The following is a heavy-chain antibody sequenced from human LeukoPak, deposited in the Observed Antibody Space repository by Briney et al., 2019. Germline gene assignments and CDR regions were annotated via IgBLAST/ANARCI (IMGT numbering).Heavy chain of an antibody. Sequence: GGSLRLSCAASGFTVSSNYMSWVRQAPGKGLEGVSVIYSGGGTYYADSVKGRFTFSGDNSKNTLYLQMNSLRAEDTAVYYCARWRRGGWSLDYWGQGTLVTVSS. CDR1: GFTVSSNY. CDR2: IYSGGGT. CDR3: ARWRRGGWSLDY. J-gene: IGHJ4*02. V-gene: IGHV3-53*01. D-gene: IGHD6-19*01.